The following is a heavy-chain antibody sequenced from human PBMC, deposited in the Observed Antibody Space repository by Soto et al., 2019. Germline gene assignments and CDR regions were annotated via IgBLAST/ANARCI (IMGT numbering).Heavy chain of an antibody. D-gene: IGHD3-16*02. CDR2: INHSGST. J-gene: IGHJ5*02. CDR1: GGPFSGYY. Sequence: KTSETLSLTCAVYGGPFSGYYWSWIRQPPGKGLEWIGEINHSGSTNYNPSLKSRVTISVDTSKNQFSLKLSSVTAADTAVYYCARGGYVWGSYRPAGFDPWGQGTLVTVSS. CDR3: ARGGYVWGSYRPAGFDP. V-gene: IGHV4-34*01.